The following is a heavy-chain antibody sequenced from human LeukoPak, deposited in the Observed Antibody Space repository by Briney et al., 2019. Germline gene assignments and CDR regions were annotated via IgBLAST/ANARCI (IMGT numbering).Heavy chain of an antibody. CDR3: ARRERLGYSYGRGTLDI. V-gene: IGHV3-66*01. D-gene: IGHD5-18*01. CDR1: GILVSSNY. Sequence: GGSLRLSCVASGILVSSNYMSWVRQAPGKGLEWVSFIDSTGSTYYADSVKGRFTISRDNSRNTLYLQMNSLRVEDAAVYYCARRERLGYSYGRGTLDIWGQGTMVTVSS. J-gene: IGHJ3*02. CDR2: IDSTGST.